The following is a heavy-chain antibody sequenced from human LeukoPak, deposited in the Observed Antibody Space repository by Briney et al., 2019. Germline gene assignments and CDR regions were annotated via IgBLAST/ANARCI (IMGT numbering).Heavy chain of an antibody. CDR3: ARLRVLVRGVIYYYYYMDV. Sequence: PSETLSLTCTVSGGSISSSSYYWGWIRQPPGKGLEWIGSIYYSGSTYYNPSLKSRVTISVDTSKNQFSLKLSSVTADDTAVYYCARLRVLVRGVIYYYYYMDVWGKGTTVTISS. J-gene: IGHJ6*03. D-gene: IGHD3-10*01. CDR2: IYYSGST. CDR1: GGSISSSSYY. V-gene: IGHV4-39*01.